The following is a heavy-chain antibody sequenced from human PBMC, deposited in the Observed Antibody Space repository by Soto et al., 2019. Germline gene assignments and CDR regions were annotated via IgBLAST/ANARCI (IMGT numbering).Heavy chain of an antibody. CDR3: ARDRRYGDSVWWYFDL. J-gene: IGHJ2*01. CDR2: ISSSGTTI. D-gene: IGHD4-17*01. V-gene: IGHV3-11*01. Sequence: QVQLVESGGGLVKPGGSLRLSCAASGFTFSDYYMTWIRQAPGKGLEWVSYISSSGTTIYYADSVKGRFTISRDNAKNSLYLQMNSLRAEDTALYYCARDRRYGDSVWWYFDLWGRGTLVTVSS. CDR1: GFTFSDYY.